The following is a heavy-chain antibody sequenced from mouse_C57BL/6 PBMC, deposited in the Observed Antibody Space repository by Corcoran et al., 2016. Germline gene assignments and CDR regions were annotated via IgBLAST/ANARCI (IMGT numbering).Heavy chain of an antibody. CDR3: ARELPFAY. CDR1: GYTFTDYY. V-gene: IGHV1-26*01. J-gene: IGHJ3*01. CDR2: INPNNGGT. Sequence: EVQLQQSGPELVKPGASVKISCKASGYTFTDYYMNWVKQSHGKSLEWIGDINPNNGGTSYNQKFKGKATLTVDKSSSTAYMLLSSLTSEDSAVYFCARELPFAYWGQGTLVTVSA.